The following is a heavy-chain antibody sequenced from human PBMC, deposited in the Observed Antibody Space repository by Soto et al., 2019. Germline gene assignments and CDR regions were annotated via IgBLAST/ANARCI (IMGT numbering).Heavy chain of an antibody. CDR2: MNPNSGNT. Sequence: QVQLVQSGAEVKKPGASVKVSCKASGYTFTSYDINWVRQATGQGLEWMGWMNPNSGNTGYAQKFQGRVTMTRNTSISTAYMELSSLRSEDTAVYYCASVVRRITIFGVVTEGWFDPWGQGPLVTVYS. D-gene: IGHD3-3*01. J-gene: IGHJ5*02. CDR3: ASVVRRITIFGVVTEGWFDP. V-gene: IGHV1-8*01. CDR1: GYTFTSYD.